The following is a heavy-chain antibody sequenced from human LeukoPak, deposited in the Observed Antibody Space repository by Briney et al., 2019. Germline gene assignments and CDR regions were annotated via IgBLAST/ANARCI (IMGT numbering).Heavy chain of an antibody. D-gene: IGHD3-10*01. V-gene: IGHV3-66*02. CDR2: IYSGGST. Sequence: GGSLRLSCAASGFTVSSNYMSWVRQAPGKGLEWVSVIYSGGSTYYADSVKGRFTISRDNSKNTLYLQMNSLRAEDTAVYYCAREAWYYYGSGSYSNWFDPWGQGTLVTVSS. J-gene: IGHJ5*02. CDR1: GFTVSSNY. CDR3: AREAWYYYGSGSYSNWFDP.